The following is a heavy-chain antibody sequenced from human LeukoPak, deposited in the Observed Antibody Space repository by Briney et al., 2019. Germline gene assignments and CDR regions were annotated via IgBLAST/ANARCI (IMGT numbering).Heavy chain of an antibody. Sequence: GRSLRLSCTASGFTFGDYAMSWVRQAPGKGLEWVSSISGSGGSTYYADSVKGRFTISRDNSKNTLYLQMNSLRAEDTAVYYCAKASGVQLYNYYGMDVWGQGTTVTVSS. J-gene: IGHJ6*02. D-gene: IGHD2-15*01. CDR2: ISGSGGST. V-gene: IGHV3-23*01. CDR3: AKASGVQLYNYYGMDV. CDR1: GFTFGDYA.